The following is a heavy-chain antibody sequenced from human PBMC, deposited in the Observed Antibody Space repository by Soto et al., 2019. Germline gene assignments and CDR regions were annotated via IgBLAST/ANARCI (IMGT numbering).Heavy chain of an antibody. V-gene: IGHV4-39*01. J-gene: IGHJ5*02. Sequence: PSDTLSLTCSVSGGSINSSSYFWGWVRQPPGKGLEWIGSIYYSGSTYYNPPLRSRVTISVDTSKNQFSLKLSSVTAADTDVFYCARHYSSGSRNWFDPWGQGTLVT. D-gene: IGHD6-19*01. CDR3: ARHYSSGSRNWFDP. CDR1: GGSINSSSYF. CDR2: IYYSGST.